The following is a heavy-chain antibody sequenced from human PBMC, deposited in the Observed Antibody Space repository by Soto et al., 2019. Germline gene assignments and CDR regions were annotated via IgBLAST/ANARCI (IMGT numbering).Heavy chain of an antibody. CDR1: GGSISSSNW. J-gene: IGHJ4*02. CDR3: ARYCSGGSCYDGFDY. V-gene: IGHV4-4*02. D-gene: IGHD2-15*01. CDR2: IYHSGST. Sequence: SETLSLTCAVSGGSISSSNWWSWVRQPPGKGLEWIGEIYHSGSTNYNPSLKSRVTISVDKSKNQFSLKLSSVTAADTAVYYCARYCSGGSCYDGFDYWGQGTLVTVSS.